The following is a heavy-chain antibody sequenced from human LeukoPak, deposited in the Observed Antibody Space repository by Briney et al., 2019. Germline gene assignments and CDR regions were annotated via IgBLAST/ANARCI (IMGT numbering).Heavy chain of an antibody. J-gene: IGHJ3*02. CDR1: GYTFRSYA. Sequence: GGSLRLSCAASGYTFRSYAMTWVRQAPGKGLEWVSAISGSGDTTFYADSVRGRFTISRDNSKNTLYLQMNSLRADDTAVYYCAKTIGSSWLDAFDIWGQGTMVTVSS. D-gene: IGHD6-13*01. CDR3: AKTIGSSWLDAFDI. CDR2: ISGSGDTT. V-gene: IGHV3-23*01.